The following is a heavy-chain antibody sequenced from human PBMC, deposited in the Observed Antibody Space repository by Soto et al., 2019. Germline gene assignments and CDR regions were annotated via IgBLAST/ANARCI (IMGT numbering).Heavy chain of an antibody. Sequence: EVQLLESGGGLVQPGGSLRLSCATSGFTFSSYAMGWVRQAPGKGLEWVSTISGSGVNTYYADSVKGRFTISRDNSKNTLNLQMNSLRAEDTAVYYCAKDKRITISAVVRVSTCFDSWGQGTLVTVSS. J-gene: IGHJ4*02. CDR1: GFTFSSYA. D-gene: IGHD3-3*01. V-gene: IGHV3-23*01. CDR3: AKDKRITISAVVRVSTCFDS. CDR2: ISGSGVNT.